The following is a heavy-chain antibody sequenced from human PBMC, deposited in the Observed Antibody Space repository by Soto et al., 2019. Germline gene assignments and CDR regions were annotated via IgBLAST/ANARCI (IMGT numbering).Heavy chain of an antibody. CDR2: ITYSGNT. J-gene: IGHJ4*02. CDR1: GGSVSSVGYY. D-gene: IGHD2-8*01. Sequence: PSETLSLTCTVSGGSVSSVGYYWSRIRQHPGKGLEWIGYITYSGNTYYNPSLESRVTMSADTSKNQFSLKRSSVTAADTAVYFCVRGGSCTNGVCSVFDYWGQGTLVTVSS. CDR3: VRGGSCTNGVCSVFDY. V-gene: IGHV4-31*03.